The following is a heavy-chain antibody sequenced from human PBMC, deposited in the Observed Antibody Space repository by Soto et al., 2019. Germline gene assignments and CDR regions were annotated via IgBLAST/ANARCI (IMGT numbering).Heavy chain of an antibody. CDR2: INPYNGNT. J-gene: IGHJ4*02. Sequence: GGLVKVSCKASGYTFTSYGISWVRQAPGQGLEWMAWINPYNGNTKYAEKFLGRVTVTTDTSTSTAYMELRSLRSDDTAVYYCASSRPYYYDSSGYYSSFDYWGQGTLVTVSS. D-gene: IGHD3-22*01. CDR1: GYTFTSYG. CDR3: ASSRPYYYDSSGYYSSFDY. V-gene: IGHV1-18*01.